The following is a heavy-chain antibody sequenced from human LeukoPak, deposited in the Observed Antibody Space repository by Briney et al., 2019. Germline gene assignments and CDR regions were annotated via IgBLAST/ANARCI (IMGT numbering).Heavy chain of an antibody. J-gene: IGHJ4*02. V-gene: IGHV3-74*01. CDR3: ARGTNYYDSTGMSD. CDR1: GFTFTSYW. Sequence: GGSPRLSCAASGFTFTSYWMHWVRQAPGKGLVWVSRINSDGSSTNYADSVKGRFTISRDNAKNTLYLQVNSLRAEDTAAYFCARGTNYYDSTGMSDWGQGTLVTVSS. D-gene: IGHD3-22*01. CDR2: INSDGSST.